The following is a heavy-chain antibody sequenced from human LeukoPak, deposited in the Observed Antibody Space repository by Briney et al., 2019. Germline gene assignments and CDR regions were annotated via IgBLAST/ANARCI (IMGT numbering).Heavy chain of an antibody. Sequence: GGSLRLSCTASGFTFGDYAMSWVRQAPGKGLEWVGFIRSKAYGGTTEYAASVKGRFTISRDDSKSIAYPQMNSLKTEDTAVYYCTRNRMTRGYYYYGMDVWGQGTTVTVSS. CDR2: IRSKAYGGTT. D-gene: IGHD2-8*01. CDR3: TRNRMTRGYYYYGMDV. J-gene: IGHJ6*02. CDR1: GFTFGDYA. V-gene: IGHV3-49*04.